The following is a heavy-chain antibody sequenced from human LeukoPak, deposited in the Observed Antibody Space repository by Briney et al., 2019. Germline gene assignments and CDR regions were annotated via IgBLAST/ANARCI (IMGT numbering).Heavy chain of an antibody. V-gene: IGHV4-30-4*08. Sequence: PSETLSLTCTVSGSSISSGDFYWSWIRQPPGKGLEWIGHIYYSGSTYYNPSLKSRVTISVDTSKNQFSLKLSSVTAADTAVYYCARDCPYISRDGWFDPWGQGTLVTVSS. J-gene: IGHJ5*02. CDR1: GSSISSGDFY. CDR2: IYYSGST. CDR3: ARDCPYISRDGWFDP. D-gene: IGHD3-9*01.